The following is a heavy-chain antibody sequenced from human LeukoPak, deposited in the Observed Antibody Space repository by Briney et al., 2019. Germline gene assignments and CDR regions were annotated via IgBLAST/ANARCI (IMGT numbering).Heavy chain of an antibody. CDR2: ITASGGTT. J-gene: IGHJ4*02. D-gene: IGHD3-10*01. CDR3: AKMRNLLLSNGFDS. Sequence: GGSLRLSCTVSRFTFSSYAMTWVRQAPGKGLEWVSAITASGGTTYYADSVKGRFTISRDNSQNTLYLQMNSLRAEDTAVYYCAKMRNLLLSNGFDSWGQGTLVTVSS. V-gene: IGHV3-23*01. CDR1: RFTFSSYA.